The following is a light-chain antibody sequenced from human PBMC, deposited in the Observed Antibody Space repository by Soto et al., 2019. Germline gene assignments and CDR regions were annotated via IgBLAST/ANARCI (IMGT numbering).Light chain of an antibody. CDR3: QQYDSYSWT. Sequence: DIQMTQSPSSLSASVGDRVTITCQASQDISNYLNWYQQKPGKAPKLLIYDASNLETGVPSRFSGSGSGTDFTFTISSLQPEDIATYYCQQYDSYSWTFDQGTKVDIK. V-gene: IGKV1-33*01. CDR2: DAS. J-gene: IGKJ1*01. CDR1: QDISNY.